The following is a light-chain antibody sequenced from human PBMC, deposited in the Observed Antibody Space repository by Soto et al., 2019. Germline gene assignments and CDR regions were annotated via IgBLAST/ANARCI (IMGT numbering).Light chain of an antibody. CDR3: QQYGSSPAIT. Sequence: DIQMTQSPSTLSASVGDTVTITCRASQTISRWLAWYQQKPGKAPRLLIYTASTLESGVPSRFSASGSGTEFTLTISSLHPDDFATYYCQQYGSSPAITFGGGTKVDIK. J-gene: IGKJ4*01. CDR2: TAS. CDR1: QTISRW. V-gene: IGKV1-5*01.